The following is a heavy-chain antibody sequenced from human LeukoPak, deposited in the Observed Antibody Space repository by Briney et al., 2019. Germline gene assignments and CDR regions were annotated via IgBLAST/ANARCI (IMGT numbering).Heavy chain of an antibody. CDR1: GGSISGYY. V-gene: IGHV4-59*01. CDR3: ARGGGDGIKPFDP. CDR2: IYYSGST. Sequence: SETLSPTCTVSGGSISGYYWSWIRQPPGKGLEWIGYIYYSGSTNYNPSLKSRVTISVDTSKNQFSLKLSSVTAADTAVYYCARGGGDGIKPFDPWGQGTLVTVSS. D-gene: IGHD1-14*01. J-gene: IGHJ5*02.